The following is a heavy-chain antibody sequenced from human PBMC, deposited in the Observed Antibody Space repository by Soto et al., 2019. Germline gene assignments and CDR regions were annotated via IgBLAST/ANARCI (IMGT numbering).Heavy chain of an antibody. V-gene: IGHV4-59*01. CDR1: GGSISSYY. J-gene: IGHJ6*02. CDR2: IYYSGST. Sequence: PSETLSLTCTVSGGSISSYYWSWIRQPPGKGLEWIGYIYYSGSTNYNPSLKSRVTISVDTSKNQFSLKLSSVTAADTAVYYCVRDSAPYDSSGYYLGSKYYYGMDVWGQGTTVTVSS. D-gene: IGHD3-22*01. CDR3: VRDSAPYDSSGYYLGSKYYYGMDV.